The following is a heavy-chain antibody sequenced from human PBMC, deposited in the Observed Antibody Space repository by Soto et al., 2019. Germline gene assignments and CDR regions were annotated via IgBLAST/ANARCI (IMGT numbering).Heavy chain of an antibody. J-gene: IGHJ4*02. Sequence: QVQLQESGPGLVKPSQTLSLTCTVSGGSISSDYYYWSWIRQPPGKGLEWIGYIYYSGRTAYNPSHKIRLIISIDTSKNRFSLSLTSLTAADTAVYYCAGELSHSPEYFDCWGLGTLVTVSS. CDR1: GGSISSDYYY. D-gene: IGHD6-6*01. V-gene: IGHV4-30-4*01. CDR2: IYYSGRT. CDR3: AGELSHSPEYFDC.